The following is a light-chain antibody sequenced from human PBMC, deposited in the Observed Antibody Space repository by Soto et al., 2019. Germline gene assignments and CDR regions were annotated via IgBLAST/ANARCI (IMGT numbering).Light chain of an antibody. J-gene: IGLJ3*02. CDR2: AND. Sequence: QSVLTQPPSASRTPGQRVTIPCSGSSSDIGSNSVNWYQQLPGAAPRLLIYANDHRPSGVPDRFSASKSGTSASLAISGVRSGDEAFYYCATWSDSLKGWVFGGVTKLTVL. CDR1: SSDIGSNS. V-gene: IGLV1-44*01. CDR3: ATWSDSLKGWV.